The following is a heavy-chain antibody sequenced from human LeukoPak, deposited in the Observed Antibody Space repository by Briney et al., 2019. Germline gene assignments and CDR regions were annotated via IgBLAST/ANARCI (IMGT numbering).Heavy chain of an antibody. J-gene: IGHJ4*02. D-gene: IGHD6-19*01. CDR2: INTYTANT. V-gene: IGHV1-18*04. Sequence: GASVTLSCTSSGYTLSICGISWVRQAQAPGLEWVGWINTYTANTNNSQKLQKRVTMTTDTSTSTAYMWLRSLRSADTGVYYCARQAGGYSRGWYDIHIAYGGQGSLVTVSS. CDR1: GYTLSICG. CDR3: ARQAGGYSRGWYDIHIAY.